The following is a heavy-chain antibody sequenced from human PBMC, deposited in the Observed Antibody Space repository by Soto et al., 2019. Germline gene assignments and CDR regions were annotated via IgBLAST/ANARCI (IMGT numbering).Heavy chain of an antibody. V-gene: IGHV4-39*01. CDR1: DGSINSSSYF. Sequence: XETLSLTCSVSDGSINSSSYFWGGVRQPPGKGLEWIGSIYYSGSTYYNPSLRSRVTISVDTSKNQFSLKLSSVTAADTAVFYCARHYSSGSRNWFDPWGQGTLVPS. D-gene: IGHD6-19*01. CDR3: ARHYSSGSRNWFDP. J-gene: IGHJ5*02. CDR2: IYYSGST.